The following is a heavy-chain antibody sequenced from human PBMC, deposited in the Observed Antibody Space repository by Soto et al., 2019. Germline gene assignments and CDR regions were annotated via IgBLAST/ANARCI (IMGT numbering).Heavy chain of an antibody. Sequence: QVQLVQSGAEVKKPGSSVKVSCKASGGTFSSYAISWVRQAPGQGLEWMGGIIPIFGTTNYAQKFQGRVTITADEATSTAYMELRRLRSEDTAVYYCARHPPVAGQPTPNCFDPWGQGTLVTVYS. CDR1: GGTFSSYA. CDR3: ARHPPVAGQPTPNCFDP. V-gene: IGHV1-69*12. CDR2: IIPIFGTT. D-gene: IGHD6-19*01. J-gene: IGHJ5*02.